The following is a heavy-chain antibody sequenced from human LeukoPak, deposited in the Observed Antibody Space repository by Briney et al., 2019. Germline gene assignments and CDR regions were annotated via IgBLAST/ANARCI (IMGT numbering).Heavy chain of an antibody. D-gene: IGHD6-13*01. CDR3: ARDSGRGYRSWFDP. CDR1: GFTLGNNY. J-gene: IGHJ5*02. V-gene: IGHV3-66*01. CDR2: IFSHGGT. Sequence: GGSLRLSCAASGFTLGNNYMNWVRQAPGKGLEWVSLIFSHGGTSYADSVKGRFTISRDNSKNTLYLQMNGLRVEDTAVYYCARDSGRGYRSWFDPWGQGTLVTVSS.